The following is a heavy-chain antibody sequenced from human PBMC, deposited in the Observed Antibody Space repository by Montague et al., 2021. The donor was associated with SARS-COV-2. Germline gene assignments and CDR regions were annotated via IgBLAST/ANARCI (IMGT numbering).Heavy chain of an antibody. J-gene: IGHJ4*02. CDR1: GFTFSTYD. V-gene: IGHV3-13*01. CDR3: ARGWGRGHTNYFDY. CDR2: ITSGGDT. Sequence: SLRLSCAASGFTFSTYDMHWVRQLTGKGLEWVSGITSGGDTYYPGSVRGRFTISRENAKNSLYLQMNSLRAGDTAVYYCARGWGRGHTNYFDYWGQGTLVTVSS. D-gene: IGHD5-12*01.